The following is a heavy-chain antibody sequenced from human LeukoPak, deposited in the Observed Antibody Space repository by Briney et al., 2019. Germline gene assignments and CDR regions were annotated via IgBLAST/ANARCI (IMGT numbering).Heavy chain of an antibody. CDR3: ARYLFSNDYGDYEGFDY. CDR1: GYTFTGYY. CDR2: VNPNSGGT. D-gene: IGHD4-17*01. V-gene: IGHV1-2*02. J-gene: IGHJ4*02. Sequence: ASVKVSYKASGYTFTGYYMHWVRQAPGQGLEWMGWVNPNSGGTNYAQKFQGRVTMTRDTSISTAYMELSRLRSDDTAVYYCARYLFSNDYGDYEGFDYWGQGTLVTVSS.